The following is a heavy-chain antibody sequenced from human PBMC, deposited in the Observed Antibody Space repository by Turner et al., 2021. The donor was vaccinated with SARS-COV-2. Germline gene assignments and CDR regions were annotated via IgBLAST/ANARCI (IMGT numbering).Heavy chain of an antibody. CDR2: FDPEDGKT. V-gene: IGHV1-24*01. CDR3: ATHYDIVNPYYAPRGYSGMDV. CDR1: GYTLTELS. Sequence: QVQLVQSGAEVKKPGASLKVSCKVSGYTLTELSMHWVRQAPGKGLEWMGGFDPEDGKTIYAQNLQGRVTMTEDTSTDTAYMELRSLRSEDTAVYYCATHYDIVNPYYAPRGYSGMDVWGQGTAVTVSS. D-gene: IGHD3-9*01. J-gene: IGHJ6*02.